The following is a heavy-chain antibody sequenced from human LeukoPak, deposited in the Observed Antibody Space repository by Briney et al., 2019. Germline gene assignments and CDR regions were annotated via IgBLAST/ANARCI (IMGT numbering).Heavy chain of an antibody. CDR1: GFTFSSYG. D-gene: IGHD3-10*01. J-gene: IGHJ3*02. Sequence: GGSLRLSCAASGFTFSSYGMHWVRQAPGKGPEWVAFIRYDGSNKYYADSVKGRFTISRDNSKNTLYLQMNSLRAEDTAVYYCARVKVYGSGKDAFDIWGQGTMVTVSS. V-gene: IGHV3-30*02. CDR3: ARVKVYGSGKDAFDI. CDR2: IRYDGSNK.